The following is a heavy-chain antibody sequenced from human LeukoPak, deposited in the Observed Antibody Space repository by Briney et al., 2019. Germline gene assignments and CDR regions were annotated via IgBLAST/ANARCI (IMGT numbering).Heavy chain of an antibody. D-gene: IGHD2-8*02. CDR3: ARGGDVVLIPAALGSRTYTKTYPVY. CDR1: GFTINTNG. J-gene: IGHJ4*02. CDR2: IYSVGTT. Sequence: GGSLRLSCTASGFTINTNGMSWVRQAPGKGLEWVSIIYSVGTTYYADSVKGRFTISRDNSENTVYLQMNSLRDEDTAVYYCARGGDVVLIPAALGSRTYTKTYPVYWGQGTLVTVSS. V-gene: IGHV3-66*01.